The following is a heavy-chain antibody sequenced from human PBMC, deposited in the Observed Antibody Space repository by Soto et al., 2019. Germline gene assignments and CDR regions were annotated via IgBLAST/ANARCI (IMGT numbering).Heavy chain of an antibody. CDR1: GFTFTSSA. Sequence: SVKVSCKASGFTFTSSAVQWVRQARGQRLEWIGWIVVGSGNTNYAQKFQERVTITRDMSTSTAYMELSSLRSEDTAVYYCAAGWEELVPAIDIWDQGTMVTVSS. CDR3: AAGWEELVPAIDI. V-gene: IGHV1-58*01. CDR2: IVVGSGNT. J-gene: IGHJ3*02. D-gene: IGHD1-26*01.